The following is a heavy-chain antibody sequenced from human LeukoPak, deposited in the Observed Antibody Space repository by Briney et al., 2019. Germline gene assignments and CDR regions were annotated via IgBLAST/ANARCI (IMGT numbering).Heavy chain of an antibody. J-gene: IGHJ5*02. CDR3: ARKGGTTGNWSDP. D-gene: IGHD1-1*01. CDR1: GFTFSSYT. Sequence: GGSLRLSCAASGFTFSSYTMNWARQAPGKGLEWVSYITSGSGSIYYADSVKGRFTISRDNAKNSLYLQMNSLRVEDTAVYYCARKGGTTGNWSDPWGQGTLVTVSS. V-gene: IGHV3-21*01. CDR2: ITSGSGSI.